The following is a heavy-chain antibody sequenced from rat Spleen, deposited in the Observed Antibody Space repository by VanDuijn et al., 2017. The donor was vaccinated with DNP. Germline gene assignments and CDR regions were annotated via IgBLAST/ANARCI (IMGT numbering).Heavy chain of an antibody. Sequence: EVQLVESGGGLVQPGRSLKLSCAASGFTFSNNGMAWVRQAPTKGLEWVASITNSGGSTYYRDSVKGRFTISRDNAKSTLYLQMDSLRSEDTATYYCTTVDYGYNTRAWFGYWGQGTLVTVSS. J-gene: IGHJ3*01. CDR3: TTVDYGYNTRAWFGY. V-gene: IGHV5-27*01. CDR1: GFTFSNNG. D-gene: IGHD1-9*01. CDR2: ITNSGGST.